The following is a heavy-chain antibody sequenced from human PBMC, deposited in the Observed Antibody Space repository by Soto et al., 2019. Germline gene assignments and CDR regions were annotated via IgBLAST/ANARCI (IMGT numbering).Heavy chain of an antibody. D-gene: IGHD3-10*01. Sequence: QVQLVQSGAEVKKPGASVKVSCKASGSTFTSYYMHWVRQAPGQGLEWMGIINPSGGSTSYAQKFQGRVTMTRDTSTSTVYMELSSLRSEDTAVYYCARDLGSGSYYAPGDYWGQGTLVTVS. V-gene: IGHV1-46*01. J-gene: IGHJ4*02. CDR1: GSTFTSYY. CDR3: ARDLGSGSYYAPGDY. CDR2: INPSGGST.